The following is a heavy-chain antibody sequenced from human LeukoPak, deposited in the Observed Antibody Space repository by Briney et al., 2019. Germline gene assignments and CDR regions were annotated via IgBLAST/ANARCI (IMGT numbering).Heavy chain of an antibody. Sequence: GRSLRLSCAASGFTFSSYAMHWVRQAPGKGLEWVALISYDGSNKYYADSVKGRFTISRDNSKNTLYLQMNSLRAEDTAVYYCAREKDLPPAPLYYWGQGTLVTVSS. V-gene: IGHV3-30-3*01. CDR2: ISYDGSNK. CDR1: GFTFSSYA. J-gene: IGHJ4*02. CDR3: AREKDLPPAPLYY.